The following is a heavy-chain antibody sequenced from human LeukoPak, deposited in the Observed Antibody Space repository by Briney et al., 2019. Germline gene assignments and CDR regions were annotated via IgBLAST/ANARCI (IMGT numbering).Heavy chain of an antibody. J-gene: IGHJ4*02. CDR3: ARGPHDSSGYYRPFDY. CDR1: GVSISSYY. D-gene: IGHD3-22*01. V-gene: IGHV4-59*01. Sequence: PSETLSLTCTVSGVSISSYYWSWIRQPPGKGLEWIGYIYYSGSTNYNPSLKSRVTISVDTSKNQFSLKLSSVTAADTAVYYCARGPHDSSGYYRPFDYWGQGTLVTVSS. CDR2: IYYSGST.